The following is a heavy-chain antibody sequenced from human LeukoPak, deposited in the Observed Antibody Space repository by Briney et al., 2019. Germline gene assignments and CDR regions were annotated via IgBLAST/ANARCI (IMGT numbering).Heavy chain of an antibody. CDR2: IYYSGST. Sequence: SETLSLTCTVSGGSVSSSSYYWGWIRQSPGKGLEWIGTIYYSGSTYYNASLKSRVTISVDTSKNQFSLRLSSVTAADTAMYYCARHQPRRSTSGYSHFDYWGQGTLVTVS. CDR1: GGSVSSSSYY. D-gene: IGHD3-22*01. J-gene: IGHJ4*02. CDR3: ARHQPRRSTSGYSHFDY. V-gene: IGHV4-39*01.